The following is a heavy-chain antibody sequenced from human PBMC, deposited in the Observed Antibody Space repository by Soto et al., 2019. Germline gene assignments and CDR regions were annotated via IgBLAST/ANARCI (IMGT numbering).Heavy chain of an antibody. V-gene: IGHV1-18*01. CDR3: ARDSTLYYYDSSGYSGNAFDI. J-gene: IGHJ3*02. Sequence: ASVKVSCKASGYTFTSYGISWVRQAPGQGLEWMGWINPYNGNTNYAQKLQGRVTITRDTSASTAYMELSSLRSEDTAVYYCARDSTLYYYDSSGYSGNAFDIWGQGTMVTVSS. CDR1: GYTFTSYG. CDR2: INPYNGNT. D-gene: IGHD3-22*01.